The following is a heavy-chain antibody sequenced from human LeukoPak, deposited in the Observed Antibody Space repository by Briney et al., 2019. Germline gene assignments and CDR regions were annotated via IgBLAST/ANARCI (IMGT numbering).Heavy chain of an antibody. CDR2: ISSRSRYI. D-gene: IGHD6-6*01. CDR3: VRDLTTSSTAYLHH. CDR1: GFTFSDYS. V-gene: IGHV3-21*01. J-gene: IGHJ1*01. Sequence: GGSLRLSCIASGFTFSDYSMNWVRQAPGKGLECVSSISSRSRYIYYADSVKGRFTISRDSGKKSLYLEMNSLRADDTAVYYCVRDLTTSSTAYLHHWGQGTLVTVSS.